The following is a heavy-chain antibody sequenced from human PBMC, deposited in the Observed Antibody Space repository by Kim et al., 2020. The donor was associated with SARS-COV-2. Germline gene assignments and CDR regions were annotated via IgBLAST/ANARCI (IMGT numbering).Heavy chain of an antibody. V-gene: IGHV4-59*01. J-gene: IGHJ4*02. CDR3: AREATYYDSSGYVPGHFDY. D-gene: IGHD3-22*01. Sequence: SRVTISVDTSKNQFSLKLSSVTAADTAVYYCAREATYYDSSGYVPGHFDYWGQGTLVTVSS.